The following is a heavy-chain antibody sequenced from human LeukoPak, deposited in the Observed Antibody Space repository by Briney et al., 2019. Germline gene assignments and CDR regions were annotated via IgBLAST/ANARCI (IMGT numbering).Heavy chain of an antibody. Sequence: GGSLRLSCAASGFTFSSYEMNWIRQAPGKGLEWVSYISGSGSTIYYADSVKGRFTISRDNAKNSLYLQMNSLRAEDTAVYYCAELGITMIGGVWGKGTTVTISS. CDR1: GFTFSSYE. CDR2: ISGSGSTI. CDR3: AELGITMIGGV. J-gene: IGHJ6*04. D-gene: IGHD3-10*02. V-gene: IGHV3-48*03.